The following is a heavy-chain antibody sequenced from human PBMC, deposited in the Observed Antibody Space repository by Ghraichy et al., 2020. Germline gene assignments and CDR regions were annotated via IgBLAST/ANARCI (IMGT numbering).Heavy chain of an antibody. CDR3: ARGTNYDILTGLFDY. V-gene: IGHV1-69*13. D-gene: IGHD3-9*01. CDR2: IIPIFGTA. J-gene: IGHJ4*02. Sequence: SVKVSCKASGGTFSSYAISWVRQAPGQGFEWMGGIIPIFGTANYAQKFQGRVTITADESTSTAYMELSSLRSEDTAVYYCARGTNYDILTGLFDYWGQGTLVTVSS. CDR1: GGTFSSYA.